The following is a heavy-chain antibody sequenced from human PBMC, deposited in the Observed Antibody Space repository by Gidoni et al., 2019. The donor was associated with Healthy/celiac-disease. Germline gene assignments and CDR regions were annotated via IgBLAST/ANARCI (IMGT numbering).Heavy chain of an antibody. CDR1: GRTFRSYA. D-gene: IGHD2-21*02. J-gene: IGHJ4*02. Sequence: KKPGSSVKVSCKASGRTFRSYAISWVRQAPGQGLEWMGGIIPIFGTANYAQKFQGRVTITADESTSTAYMELSSLRSEDTAVYYCARYTGGNSVPLFDYWGQGTLVTVSS. V-gene: IGHV1-69*01. CDR3: ARYTGGNSVPLFDY. CDR2: IIPIFGTA.